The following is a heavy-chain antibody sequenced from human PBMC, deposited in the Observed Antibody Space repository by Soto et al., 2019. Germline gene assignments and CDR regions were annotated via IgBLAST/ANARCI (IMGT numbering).Heavy chain of an antibody. V-gene: IGHV3-23*01. CDR3: TTHEEGAPWAGGFDS. D-gene: IGHD1-26*01. CDR2: IRPGGDST. Sequence: GGSLRLSFSASGFTFRTRAMSWCRQAPGKGLEWVASIRPGGDSTYYADSVKGRFAVSRDNSNVTLYLQMDSLRVEDTAIYYCTTHEEGAPWAGGFDSWGQGTLVTVSS. J-gene: IGHJ5*01. CDR1: GFTFRTRA.